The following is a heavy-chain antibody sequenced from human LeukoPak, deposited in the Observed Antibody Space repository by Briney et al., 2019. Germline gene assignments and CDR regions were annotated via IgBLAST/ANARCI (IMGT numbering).Heavy chain of an antibody. CDR3: ARDIRLGYYDSSGYFDY. CDR1: GGSISSYY. CDR2: INHSGST. J-gene: IGHJ4*02. V-gene: IGHV4-34*01. Sequence: PSETLSLTCTVSGGSISSYYWSWIRQPPGKGLEWIGEINHSGSTNYNPSLKSRVTISVDTSKNQFSLKLSSVTAADTAVYYCARDIRLGYYDSSGYFDYWGQGTLVTVSS. D-gene: IGHD3-22*01.